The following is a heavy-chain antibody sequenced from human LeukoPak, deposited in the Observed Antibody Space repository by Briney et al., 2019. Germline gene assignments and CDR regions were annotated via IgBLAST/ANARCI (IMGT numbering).Heavy chain of an antibody. CDR3: ARDQEGFDY. CDR1: GYTFTNNY. V-gene: IGHV1-46*01. J-gene: IGHJ4*02. CDR2: IYPRDGST. Sequence: ASVEVSCKASGYTFTNNYLHWVRQAPGQGLEWMGMIYPRDGSTSYAQNFQGRVTVTRDTSTTTVHMELRGLRSEDTAVYYCARDQEGFDYWGQGTVVTVSS.